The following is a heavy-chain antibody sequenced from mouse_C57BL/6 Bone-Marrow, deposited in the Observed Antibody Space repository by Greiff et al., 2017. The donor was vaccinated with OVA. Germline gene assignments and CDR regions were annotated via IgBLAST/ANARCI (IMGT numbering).Heavy chain of an antibody. CDR1: GYSITSGYY. D-gene: IGHD2-3*01. Sequence: EVKLVESGPGLVKPSQSLSLTCSVTGYSITSGYYWNWIRQFPGNKLEWMGYISYDGSNNYNPSLKNRISITRDTSKNQFFLKLNSVTTEDTATYYCARDMREGEYFDYWGQGTTLTVSS. CDR3: ARDMREGEYFDY. CDR2: ISYDGSN. J-gene: IGHJ2*01. V-gene: IGHV3-6*01.